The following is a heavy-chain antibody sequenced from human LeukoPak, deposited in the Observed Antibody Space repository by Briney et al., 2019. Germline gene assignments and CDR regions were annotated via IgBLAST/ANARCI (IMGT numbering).Heavy chain of an antibody. J-gene: IGHJ5*02. Sequence: ASVTVSFKASGYTFTSYDINWVRPAPGQGLEWMGWMNPNSGNTGYAQKFQGRVTMTRNTSISTAYMELSSLRSEDTAVYYCARVPQYSSSWYLDRWGQGTLVTVSS. V-gene: IGHV1-8*01. CDR2: MNPNSGNT. D-gene: IGHD6-13*01. CDR3: ARVPQYSSSWYLDR. CDR1: GYTFTSYD.